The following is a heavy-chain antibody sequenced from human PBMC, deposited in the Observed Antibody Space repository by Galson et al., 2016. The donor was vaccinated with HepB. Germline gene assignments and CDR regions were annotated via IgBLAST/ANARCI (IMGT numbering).Heavy chain of an antibody. CDR1: GYTFRHYG. CDR3: SRGARYNWNYVAY. V-gene: IGHV1-18*01. D-gene: IGHD1-20*01. J-gene: IGHJ4*02. CDR2: ISNYNVNK. Sequence: SVKVSCKASGYTFRHYGISWVRQAPGQGLEWMGWISNYNVNKNYAQKFKGRVTMTTDTSTSTVYMELRSLISDDTAVYYCSRGARYNWNYVAYWGQGTLVTVSS.